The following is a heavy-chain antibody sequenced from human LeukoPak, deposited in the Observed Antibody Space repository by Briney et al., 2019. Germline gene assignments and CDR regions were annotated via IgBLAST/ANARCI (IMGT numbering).Heavy chain of an antibody. CDR2: IYYRGSP. V-gene: IGHV4-39*01. CDR3: ARAFRARYFDL. D-gene: IGHD2/OR15-2a*01. J-gene: IGHJ2*01. Sequence: SETLSLTCTVSGGSITTSSYCWGWLRQPPGRGVEWIGIIYYRGSPYSNPSINARVTISLDTSKTQFSLKLSSVTAADTAVYYCARAFRARYFDLWGRGTLVTVSS. CDR1: GGSITTSSYC.